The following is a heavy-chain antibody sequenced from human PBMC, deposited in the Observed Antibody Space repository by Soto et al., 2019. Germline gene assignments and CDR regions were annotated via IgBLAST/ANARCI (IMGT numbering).Heavy chain of an antibody. CDR3: AKDNPPNVLLWFGELYPDY. D-gene: IGHD3-10*01. Sequence: PXVSLGLSCAASGFTFSSYGMHWVRQAPGKGLEWVAVISYDGSNKYYADSVKGRFTISRDNSKNTLYLQMNSLRAEDTAVYYCAKDNPPNVLLWFGELYPDYWGQGTLVTVSS. CDR1: GFTFSSYG. CDR2: ISYDGSNK. J-gene: IGHJ4*02. V-gene: IGHV3-30*18.